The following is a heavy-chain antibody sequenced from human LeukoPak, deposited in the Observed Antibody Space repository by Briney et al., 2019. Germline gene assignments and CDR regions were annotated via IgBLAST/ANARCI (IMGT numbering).Heavy chain of an antibody. J-gene: IGHJ1*01. CDR2: INPNSGGT. V-gene: IGHV1-2*02. CDR1: GYTFTGYY. Sequence: ASVKVSCKASGYTFTGYYMHWVRQAPGQGLEWMGWINPNSGGTNYAQKFQGRVTMTRDTSISTAYMELSRLRSDDTAVYYCARVQTYYYDSSGYYYEYFQHWGQGTLVTVSS. D-gene: IGHD3-22*01. CDR3: ARVQTYYYDSSGYYYEYFQH.